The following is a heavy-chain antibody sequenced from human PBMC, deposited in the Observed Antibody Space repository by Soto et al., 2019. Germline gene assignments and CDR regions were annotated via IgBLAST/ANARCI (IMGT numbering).Heavy chain of an antibody. CDR3: ARVLKSSGWDNDVFDI. CDR2: IDTYGSAT. V-gene: IGHV3-74*01. Sequence: GGSLRLSCAASGFTFDDYAMHWVRQAPGKGLVWVSRIDTYGSATRYADSVKGRFTISRDNAKNTLYLQMNTLRAEDTAVYYCARVLKSSGWDNDVFDIWGQGTMVTVSS. J-gene: IGHJ3*02. CDR1: GFTFDDYA. D-gene: IGHD6-19*01.